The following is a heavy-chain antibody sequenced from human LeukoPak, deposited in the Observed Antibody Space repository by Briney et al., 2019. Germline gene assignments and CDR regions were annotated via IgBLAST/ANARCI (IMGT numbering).Heavy chain of an antibody. CDR2: ISYDGSNK. J-gene: IGHJ4*02. D-gene: IGHD3-10*01. V-gene: IGHV3-30*04. CDR1: GFTFSSYA. Sequence: GGSLRLSCAASGFTFSSYAMHWVRQAPGKGLEWVAVISYDGSNKYYVDSVKGRFTISRDNSKNTLYLQMNSLRAEDTAVYYCGAVEGSGSQGYFDYWGQGTLVTVSS. CDR3: GAVEGSGSQGYFDY.